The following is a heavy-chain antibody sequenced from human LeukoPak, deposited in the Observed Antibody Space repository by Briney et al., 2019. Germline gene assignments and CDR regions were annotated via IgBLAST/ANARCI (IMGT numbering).Heavy chain of an antibody. CDR1: GFTFSSYD. D-gene: IGHD4-23*01. CDR3: ARDQYGGRTYYFDY. CDR2: ISYDGSNK. V-gene: IGHV3-30*03. Sequence: GGSLRLSCAASGFTFSSYDMTWVRQAPGKGLEWVAVISYDGSNKYYADSVKGRFTISRDNSKNTLYLQMNSLRAEDTAVYYCARDQYGGRTYYFDYWGQGTLVTVSS. J-gene: IGHJ4*02.